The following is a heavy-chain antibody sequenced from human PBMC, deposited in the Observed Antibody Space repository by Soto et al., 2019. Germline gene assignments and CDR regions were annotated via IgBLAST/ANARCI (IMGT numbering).Heavy chain of an antibody. Sequence: QVQLVQSGAEVKKPGASVKVSCKASGYTFTSYGISWVRQAPGQGLEWMGRISAYNGNTRYAQKLQGRVTMTTDTSTSTAYMHLRSLRSDYTAVYFCSRDLRQQLLDYWGQGPLVTVSS. D-gene: IGHD6-13*01. CDR3: SRDLRQQLLDY. CDR2: ISAYNGNT. CDR1: GYTFTSYG. J-gene: IGHJ4*02. V-gene: IGHV1-18*01.